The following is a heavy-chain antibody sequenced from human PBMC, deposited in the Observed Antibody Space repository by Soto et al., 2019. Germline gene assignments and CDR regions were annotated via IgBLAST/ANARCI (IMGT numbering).Heavy chain of an antibody. J-gene: IGHJ6*02. CDR2: VSGGGGSV. Sequence: EVQLVESGGGLVQPGGSLRLSCEASGFTFSSYEMNWDRQAPGKGLEWISYVSGGGGSVYYADSLKGRFTISRDNAKNSLLLQINSLRVEHTAVYYCARVAELLRPGPNYNHHSILDVWGQGTTVIVSS. CDR3: ARVAELLRPGPNYNHHSILDV. D-gene: IGHD2-15*01. CDR1: GFTFSSYE. V-gene: IGHV3-48*03.